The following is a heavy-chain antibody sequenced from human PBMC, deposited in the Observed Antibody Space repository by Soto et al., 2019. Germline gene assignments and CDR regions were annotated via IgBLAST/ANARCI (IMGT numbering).Heavy chain of an antibody. Sequence: EVQLLESGGGLVQPGGSLRLSCAASGFTFSSYAMSWVRQAPGKGLEWVSAISGSGGSTYYADSVKGRFTISSDNSKNTLYLQMNSLRAEDTAVYYCAKDRAYGDYRETGWFDPCGQGTLVTVSS. CDR1: GFTFSSYA. V-gene: IGHV3-23*01. CDR3: AKDRAYGDYRETGWFDP. CDR2: ISGSGGST. J-gene: IGHJ5*02. D-gene: IGHD4-17*01.